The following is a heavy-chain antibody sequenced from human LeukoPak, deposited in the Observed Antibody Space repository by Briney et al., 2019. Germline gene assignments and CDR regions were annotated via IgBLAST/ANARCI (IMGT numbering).Heavy chain of an antibody. CDR2: IYYSGST. CDR3: ARSATLNYDFWSGYYNWFDP. D-gene: IGHD3-3*01. J-gene: IGHJ5*02. CDR1: GGSISSYY. V-gene: IGHV4-59*08. Sequence: SETLSLTCTVSGGSISSYYWSWIRQPPGKGLEWIGYIYYSGSTNYNPSLKSRVTISVDTSKNQFSLKLSSVTAADTAVYYCARSATLNYDFWSGYYNWFDPWGQGTLATVSS.